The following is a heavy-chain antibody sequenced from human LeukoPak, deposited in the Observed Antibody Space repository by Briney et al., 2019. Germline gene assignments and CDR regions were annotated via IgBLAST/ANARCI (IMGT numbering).Heavy chain of an antibody. CDR3: ASEGLAVADNFLY. D-gene: IGHD6-19*01. V-gene: IGHV4-61*02. CDR1: GGSIGSGAYY. CDR2: IYASGST. J-gene: IGHJ4*02. Sequence: SRTLSLTCTVSGGSIGSGAYYWSWIRQPAGKGPEWIGRIYASGSTNYNPSLKSRVTISVDTSENQFSLNLRSVTAADTAVYYCASEGLAVADNFLYWGQGALVTVSS.